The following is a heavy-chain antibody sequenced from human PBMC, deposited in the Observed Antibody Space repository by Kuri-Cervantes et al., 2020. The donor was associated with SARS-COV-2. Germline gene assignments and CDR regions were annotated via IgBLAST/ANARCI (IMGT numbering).Heavy chain of an antibody. D-gene: IGHD3-16*01. CDR3: ARHVGGRRAVDI. CDR2: IYYSGST. CDR1: GGSISSSSYY. J-gene: IGHJ3*02. V-gene: IGHV4-39*01. Sequence: SETLSLTCTVSGGSISSSSYYWGWIRQPPGKGLEWIGSIYYSGSTNYNPSLKSRVPIFVDTSQYQLSLRLTSVPAADTAVYYCARHVGGRRAVDIWGQGTVVTVSS.